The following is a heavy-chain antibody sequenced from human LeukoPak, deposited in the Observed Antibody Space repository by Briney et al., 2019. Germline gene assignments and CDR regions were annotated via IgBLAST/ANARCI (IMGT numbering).Heavy chain of an antibody. CDR2: ISSSGSTI. Sequence: GGSLRLSCAASGFTFSSYEMNWVRQAPGKGLEWVSYISSSGSTIYYADSVKGRFTISRDNAKNSLYLQMNSLRAEDTAVYYCARWRYSSSWSYFDYWGQGTLVTVSS. CDR3: ARWRYSSSWSYFDY. D-gene: IGHD6-13*01. V-gene: IGHV3-48*03. J-gene: IGHJ4*02. CDR1: GFTFSSYE.